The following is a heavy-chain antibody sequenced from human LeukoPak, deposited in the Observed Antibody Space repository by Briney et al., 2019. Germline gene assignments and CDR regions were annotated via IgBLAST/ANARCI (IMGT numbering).Heavy chain of an antibody. V-gene: IGHV3-23*01. CDR1: GFTFSSYA. CDR3: AKDAEITMVRGVTLSAFDI. J-gene: IGHJ3*02. Sequence: PGGSLRLSCAASGFTFSSYAMSWVRQAPGKGLEWVSAISGSGGSTYYADSVKGRFTISRDNSKNTLYLQMNSLRAEDTAVYYCAKDAEITMVRGVTLSAFDIWGQGTMVTVSS. CDR2: ISGSGGST. D-gene: IGHD3-10*01.